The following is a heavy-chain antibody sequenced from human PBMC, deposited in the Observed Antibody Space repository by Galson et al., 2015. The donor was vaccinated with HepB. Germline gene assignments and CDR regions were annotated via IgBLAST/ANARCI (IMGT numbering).Heavy chain of an antibody. CDR3: AIPGYYYGSGTGGHDAFDI. Sequence: SVKVSCKASGYTFTSYGISWVRQAPGQGLEWMGWISAYNGNTNYAQKLQGRVTMTTDTSTSTAYMELRSLRSDDTAGYYCAIPGYYYGSGTGGHDAFDIWGQGTMVTVSS. CDR2: ISAYNGNT. V-gene: IGHV1-18*01. D-gene: IGHD3-10*01. J-gene: IGHJ3*02. CDR1: GYTFTSYG.